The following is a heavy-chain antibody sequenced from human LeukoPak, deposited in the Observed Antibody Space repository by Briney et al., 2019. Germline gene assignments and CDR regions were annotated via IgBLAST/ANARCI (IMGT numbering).Heavy chain of an antibody. J-gene: IGHJ6*03. CDR3: ARDRATYNGYMDV. CDR2: IYTSGST. D-gene: IGHD1-1*01. CDR1: GGAISSYH. Sequence: PSETLSLTCTVSGGAISSYHWSWIRQPAGKGLEWIGRIYTSGSTNYNPSLKSRVTMSVDTSKNQFSLNLSSVTAADTAVYYCARDRATYNGYMDVWGKGTTVTVSS. V-gene: IGHV4-4*07.